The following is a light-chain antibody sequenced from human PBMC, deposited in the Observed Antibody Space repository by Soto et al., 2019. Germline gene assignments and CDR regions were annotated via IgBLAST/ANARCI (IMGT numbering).Light chain of an antibody. Sequence: QSALTQPPSASGSAGQSVTISCTGPTNDVGGFNYVSWYQQHPGRVPKLIIYEVDKRPSGVPDRFSGSKSGNTASLTVSGLQADDEADYYCNSYAGNSNYVFGPGTKVTVL. CDR1: TNDVGGFNY. CDR2: EVD. J-gene: IGLJ1*01. V-gene: IGLV2-8*01. CDR3: NSYAGNSNYV.